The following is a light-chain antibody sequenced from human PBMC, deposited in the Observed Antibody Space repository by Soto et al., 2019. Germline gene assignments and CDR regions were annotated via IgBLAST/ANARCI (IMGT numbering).Light chain of an antibody. J-gene: IGKJ1*01. CDR1: QSVSSSY. Sequence: TQSPSSLSASVGDRVTITCQASQSVSSSYLAWYQQKPGQAPRLLIYGASSRATGIPDRFSGSGSGTDFTLTISRLEPEDFAVYYCQQYGSSPRTFGQGTKVEIK. CDR3: QQYGSSPRT. V-gene: IGKV3-20*01. CDR2: GAS.